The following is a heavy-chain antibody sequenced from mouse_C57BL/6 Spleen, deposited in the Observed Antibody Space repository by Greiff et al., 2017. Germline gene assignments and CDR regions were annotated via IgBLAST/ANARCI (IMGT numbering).Heavy chain of an antibody. D-gene: IGHD2-1*01. CDR2: ISYDGSN. Sequence: EVQLVESGPGLVKPSQSLSLTCSVTGYSITSGYYWNWIRQFPGNKLEWMGYISYDGSNNYNPSLKIRISITRDTSKNQFFLKLNSVTTEDTATYYCARVSYYGNIDYWGQGTTLTVSS. CDR1: GYSITSGYY. CDR3: ARVSYYGNIDY. V-gene: IGHV3-6*01. J-gene: IGHJ2*01.